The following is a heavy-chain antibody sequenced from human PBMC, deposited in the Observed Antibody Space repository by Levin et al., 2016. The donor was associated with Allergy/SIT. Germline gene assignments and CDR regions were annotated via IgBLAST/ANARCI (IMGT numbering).Heavy chain of an antibody. CDR3: ARDLGSGSYYRRDYYYGMDV. Sequence: GSLRLSCTVSGGSISSYYWSWIRQPPGKGLEWIGYIYYSGSTNYNPSLKSRVTISVDTSKNQFSLKLSSVTAADTAVYYCARDLGSGSYYRRDYYYGMDVWGQGTTVTVSS. D-gene: IGHD1-26*01. V-gene: IGHV4-59*01. J-gene: IGHJ6*02. CDR1: GGSISSYY. CDR2: IYYSGST.